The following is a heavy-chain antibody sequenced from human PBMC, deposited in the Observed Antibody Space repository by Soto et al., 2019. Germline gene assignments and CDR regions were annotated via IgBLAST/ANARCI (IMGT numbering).Heavy chain of an antibody. Sequence: QLQLQESGPGLVKPPETLSLICTVSGGSFTSGAFYWGWIRQPPGKGLEWIGSASYSGRAYYNPSLKSRAPISVDTSKNQFSLRLSSVAAADTAVYYCARPLYTFPSSYAYSYMDVWGRGTTVTVSS. D-gene: IGHD3-16*01. V-gene: IGHV4-39*01. J-gene: IGHJ6*03. CDR1: GGSFTSGAFY. CDR2: ASYSGRA. CDR3: ARPLYTFPSSYAYSYMDV.